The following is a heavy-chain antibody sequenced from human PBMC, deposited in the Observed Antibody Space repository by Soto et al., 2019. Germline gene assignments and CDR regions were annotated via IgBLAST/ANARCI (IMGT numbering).Heavy chain of an antibody. J-gene: IGHJ6*02. CDR3: ASGNCSSTSCYVYYYYGMDV. CDR1: GYTLTSYG. D-gene: IGHD2-2*01. Sequence: ASVKVSCKASGYTLTSYGISWVRQAPGQGLEWMGWISAYNGTANYAQKFQGRVTITADESTSTAYMELSSLRSEDTAVYYCASGNCSSTSCYVYYYYGMDVWGQGTTVTVSS. V-gene: IGHV1-18*01. CDR2: ISAYNGTA.